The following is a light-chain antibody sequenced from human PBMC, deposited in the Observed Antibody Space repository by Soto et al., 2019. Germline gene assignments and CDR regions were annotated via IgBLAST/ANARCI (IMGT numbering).Light chain of an antibody. J-gene: IGKJ1*01. CDR3: QQANSSPWT. CDR2: SAS. CDR1: QDISTW. V-gene: IGKV1-12*01. Sequence: DIQMTQSPSSVSASVGDRVTITCRASQDISTWLAWYQQKPGKAPKLLIYSASSLQTGVPSTFSGRGSGTDFTLTISSLQHGDFATYYCQQANSSPWTLGQGAKVEIK.